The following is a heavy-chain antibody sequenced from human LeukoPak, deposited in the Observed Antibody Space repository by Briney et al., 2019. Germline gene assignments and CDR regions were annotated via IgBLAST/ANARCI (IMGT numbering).Heavy chain of an antibody. CDR1: GYSFISLY. V-gene: IGHV1-46*01. CDR3: ARHSLIGTTPFDY. CDR2: IDPSGGST. Sequence: GASVKVSCKASGYSFISLYIHWVRQAPGQGLEWMGVIDPSGGSTAYAQQFQGRVTMTRGTSTSTVYMELSSLRSEDTAVYYCARHSLIGTTPFDYWGQGTLVTVSS. D-gene: IGHD1-20*01. J-gene: IGHJ4*02.